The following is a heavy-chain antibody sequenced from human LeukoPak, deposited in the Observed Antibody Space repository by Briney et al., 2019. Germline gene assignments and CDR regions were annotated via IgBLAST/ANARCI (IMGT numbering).Heavy chain of an antibody. CDR1: GLAFSTYW. CDR2: MNEDGSKK. V-gene: IGHV3-7*03. CDR3: ARAMNHAFNI. J-gene: IGHJ3*02. Sequence: GGSLRLSCTASGLAFSTYWMSWVRQAPGKGLEWVANMNEDGSKKYYVGSVRGRFTISRDNAKTSLYLQMSSLRAEDTAVYYCARAMNHAFNIWGQGAMVTVSS.